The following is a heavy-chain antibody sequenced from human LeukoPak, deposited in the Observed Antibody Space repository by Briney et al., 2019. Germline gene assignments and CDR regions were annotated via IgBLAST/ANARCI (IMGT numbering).Heavy chain of an antibody. J-gene: IGHJ6*02. CDR3: AREGYGSTSPYYYYGMDV. CDR1: GFTFSSYA. Sequence: GRSLRLSCAASGFTFSSYAMHWVRQAPGKGLEWVAVISYDGSNKYYADSVKGRFTISRDNSKNTLYLQMNSLRAEDTAVYYCAREGYGSTSPYYYYGMDVWGQGTTVTVSS. D-gene: IGHD2-2*01. CDR2: ISYDGSNK. V-gene: IGHV3-30-3*01.